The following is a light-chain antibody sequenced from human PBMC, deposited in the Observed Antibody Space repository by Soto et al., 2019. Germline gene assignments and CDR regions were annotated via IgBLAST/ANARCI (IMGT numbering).Light chain of an antibody. J-gene: IGKJ1*01. CDR2: GAS. CDR3: QQYHNWPQT. CDR1: QTINNN. V-gene: IGKV3-15*01. Sequence: EIVLTHSPATLSVCPWEIATLSCRASQTINNNVAWYQLKDGQVPRLVIYGASTRATDIPARFSGSGSGTEFTLTISSLQSEDFAEYHCQQYHNWPQTFGQGTKVDIK.